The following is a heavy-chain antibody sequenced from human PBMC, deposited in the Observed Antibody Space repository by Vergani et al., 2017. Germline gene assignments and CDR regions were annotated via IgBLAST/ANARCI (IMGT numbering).Heavy chain of an antibody. J-gene: IGHJ6*03. CDR3: ARDYGGMDYYYMDV. CDR1: GGSISSSSYY. CDR2: IYYSGST. D-gene: IGHD3-16*01. V-gene: IGHV4-39*07. Sequence: QLQLQESGPGLVKPSETLSLTCTVSGGSISSSSYYWGWIRQPPGKGLEWIGSIYYSGSTYYNPSLKSRVTISVVTSKNQFSPKLSSVTAADTAVYYCARDYGGMDYYYMDVWGKGTTVTVSS.